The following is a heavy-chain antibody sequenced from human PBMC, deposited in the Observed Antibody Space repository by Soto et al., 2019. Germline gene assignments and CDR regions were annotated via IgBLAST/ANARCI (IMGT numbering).Heavy chain of an antibody. D-gene: IGHD3-10*02. Sequence: GGSLRLTCVVSGFIFSNNGMHWVRQTPGKGLEWVAFMSYGGSDTFYADSVKGRFTISRDNSKNTLFLHMSNLRAEDTAMYYCTIVRVADSALDHWGQGTLVTVSS. CDR1: GFIFSNNG. CDR3: TIVRVADSALDH. V-gene: IGHV3-30*02. J-gene: IGHJ4*02. CDR2: MSYGGSDT.